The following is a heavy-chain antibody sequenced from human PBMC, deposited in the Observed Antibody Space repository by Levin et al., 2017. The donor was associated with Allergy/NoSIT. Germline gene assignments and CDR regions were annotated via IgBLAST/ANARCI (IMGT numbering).Heavy chain of an antibody. Sequence: LSLPCAASGFTFRTYSINWVRQAPGKGLEWVSYISSSSSTIYYADSVKGRFTISRDNAKNSVYLQMNSLRADDTAVYYCARASHYYGSGSYGPDYWGQGTLVTVSS. D-gene: IGHD3-10*01. CDR1: GFTFRTYS. CDR3: ARASHYYGSGSYGPDY. CDR2: ISSSSSTI. J-gene: IGHJ4*02. V-gene: IGHV3-48*01.